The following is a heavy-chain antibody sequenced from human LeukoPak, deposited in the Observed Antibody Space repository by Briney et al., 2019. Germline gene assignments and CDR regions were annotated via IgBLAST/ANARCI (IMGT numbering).Heavy chain of an antibody. CDR3: AKAPGGIVGY. J-gene: IGHJ4*02. D-gene: IGHD3-16*01. V-gene: IGHV3-48*01. CDR2: IRSSSSTI. CDR1: GFTFSNYS. Sequence: GGSLRLSCEASGFTFSNYSMNWVRQAPGKGLEWVSYIRSSSSTIYYADSVKGRFTISRDNAKNSLYLQMNSLRAEDTAVYYCAKAPGGIVGYWGQGTLVTVSS.